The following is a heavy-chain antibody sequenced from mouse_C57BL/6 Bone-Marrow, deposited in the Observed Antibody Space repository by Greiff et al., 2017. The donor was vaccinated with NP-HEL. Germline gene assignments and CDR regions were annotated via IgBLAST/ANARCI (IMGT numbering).Heavy chain of an antibody. Sequence: VQLQQSGAELVRPGTSVKVSCKASGYAFTNYLIEWVKQRPGQGLEWIGVINPGSGGTNYNEKFKGKATLTADKSSSTAYMQLSSLTSEDSAVYFCARVYGNYVDDYWGQGTTLTVSS. J-gene: IGHJ2*01. CDR3: ARVYGNYVDDY. D-gene: IGHD2-1*01. V-gene: IGHV1-54*01. CDR1: GYAFTNYL. CDR2: INPGSGGT.